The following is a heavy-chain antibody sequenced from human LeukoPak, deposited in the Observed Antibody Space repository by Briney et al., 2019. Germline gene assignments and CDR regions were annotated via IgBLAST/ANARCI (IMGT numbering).Heavy chain of an antibody. CDR3: TRVTGYPHTFDY. J-gene: IGHJ4*02. Sequence: GGSLRLSCTASGFTFGDYATSWFRQAPGKGLEWVGFIRSKAYGGTTEYAASVKGRFTISRDDSKSIAYLQMNSLKTEDTAVYYCTRVTGYPHTFDYWGQGTLVTVSS. V-gene: IGHV3-49*03. CDR1: GFTFGDYA. CDR2: IRSKAYGGTT. D-gene: IGHD3-9*01.